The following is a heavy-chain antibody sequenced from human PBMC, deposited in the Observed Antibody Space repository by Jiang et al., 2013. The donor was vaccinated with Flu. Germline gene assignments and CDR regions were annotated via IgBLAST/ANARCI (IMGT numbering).Heavy chain of an antibody. Sequence: VQLLESGGGVVRPGGSLRLSCAASGFTFDDYGMSWVRQAPGKGLEWVSGINWNGGSTGYADSVKGRFTISRDNAKNSLYLQMNSLRAEDTALYYCARDRGGSFGLTRLDYWGQGTLVTVSS. J-gene: IGHJ4*02. CDR3: ARDRGGSFGLTRLDY. D-gene: IGHD1-26*01. CDR2: INWNGGST. CDR1: GFTFDDYG. V-gene: IGHV3-20*04.